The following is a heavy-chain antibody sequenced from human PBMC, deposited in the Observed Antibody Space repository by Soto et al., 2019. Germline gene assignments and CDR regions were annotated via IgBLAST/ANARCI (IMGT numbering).Heavy chain of an antibody. D-gene: IGHD3-22*01. J-gene: IGHJ4*02. V-gene: IGHV3-74*01. CDR2: INSDGSST. CDR3: AKDGGGYYFIDY. Sequence: PGGSLRLSCAASGFSFSSYWMHWVRQAPGKGLVWVSRINSDGSSTSYAGSVKGRFTISRDNAKNTLYLQMNSLRAEDTAVYYCAKDGGGYYFIDYWGQGTLVTVSS. CDR1: GFSFSSYW.